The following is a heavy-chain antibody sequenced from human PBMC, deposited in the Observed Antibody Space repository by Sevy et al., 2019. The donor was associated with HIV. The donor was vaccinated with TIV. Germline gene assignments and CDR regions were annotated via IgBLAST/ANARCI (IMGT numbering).Heavy chain of an antibody. J-gene: IGHJ4*02. CDR1: GFSFIHEN. V-gene: IGHV3-48*04. Sequence: GGSLRLSCVASGFSFIHENMNWVLQAPGKGLEWLSYISTSGSTIYQADSVKGRFTISRDNAKNSLFLQMNSLRVEDTAIYYCVRDWDDKFSYGDSDPAVDCWGQGTLVTVSS. D-gene: IGHD2-21*02. CDR3: VRDWDDKFSYGDSDPAVDC. CDR2: ISTSGSTI.